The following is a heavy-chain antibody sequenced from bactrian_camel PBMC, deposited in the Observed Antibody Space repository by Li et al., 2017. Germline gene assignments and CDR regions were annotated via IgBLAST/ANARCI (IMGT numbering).Heavy chain of an antibody. Sequence: HVQLVESGGGSVQAGGSLRLSCTASGDIIRKYRYWCMAWFRQAPGKEREGVAVIDSDGLAKYADSVKGRFTISQDNAKNTLYLQMNSLKPEDTAMYYCAADKTPREVRNGRCWGNYRGQGTQVTVS. CDR1: GDIIRKYRYWC. D-gene: IGHD1*01. CDR3: AADKTPREVRNGRCWGNY. V-gene: IGHV3S53*01. CDR2: IDSDGLA. J-gene: IGHJ4*01.